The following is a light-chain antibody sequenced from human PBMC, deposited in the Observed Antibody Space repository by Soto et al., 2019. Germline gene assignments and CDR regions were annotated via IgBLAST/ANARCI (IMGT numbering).Light chain of an antibody. Sequence: ELVLTQSPSTLSSFPSDRVTLSCRASQYINTRLAWYQHRPGQAPRLLIYQTSIRAAGIPARCSASGTGTDFTLTISDVQPEDFAVYYCHQRQSWPRTFGQGTKVDIK. J-gene: IGKJ1*01. CDR1: QYINTR. CDR2: QTS. CDR3: HQRQSWPRT. V-gene: IGKV3-11*01.